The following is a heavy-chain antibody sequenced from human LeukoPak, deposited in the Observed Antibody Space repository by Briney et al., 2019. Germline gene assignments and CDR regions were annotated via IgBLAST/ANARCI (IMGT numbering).Heavy chain of an antibody. Sequence: GGSLRLSCAASGFTVSSNYMSWVRQAPGKGLGWVSIIYKDGSTYYADSVKGQFFISRDNSKNTLYLQINSLRVDDTAVYYCARSGYSSSWYGGYYFDYWGQGTFVTVSS. CDR3: ARSGYSSSWYGGYYFDY. J-gene: IGHJ4*02. D-gene: IGHD6-13*01. CDR2: IYKDGST. CDR1: GFTVSSNY. V-gene: IGHV3-53*01.